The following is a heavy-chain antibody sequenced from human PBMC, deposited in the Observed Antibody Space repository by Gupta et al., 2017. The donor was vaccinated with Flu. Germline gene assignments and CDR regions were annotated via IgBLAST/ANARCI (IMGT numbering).Heavy chain of an antibody. J-gene: IGHJ3*02. D-gene: IGHD5-12*01. Sequence: QVQRMESGRGEVQPGRSLSLSCEASGLPPSRHGWHWVRQAPGKGLEWVAVIWYDGSNKYYADSVKGRFTIARDNSKNTLYLQMNSLRAEDTAVYYCAREMATIRAFDIWGQGTMVTVSS. CDR1: GLPPSRHG. CDR2: IWYDGSNK. CDR3: AREMATIRAFDI. V-gene: IGHV3-33*01.